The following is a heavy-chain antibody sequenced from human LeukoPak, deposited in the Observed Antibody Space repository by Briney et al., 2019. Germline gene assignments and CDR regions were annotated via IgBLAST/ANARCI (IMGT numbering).Heavy chain of an antibody. CDR2: IRYDGSNK. CDR1: GFTFSSYG. V-gene: IGHV3-30*02. CDR3: AKAAKGYFDY. J-gene: IGHJ4*02. Sequence: GGSLRLSCAASGFTFSSYGMHWVRQAPGKGLEWAAFIRYDGSNKYYADSVKGRFTISRDDSKNTLYLQMNSLRAEDTAVYYCAKAAKGYFDYWGQGTLVTVSS.